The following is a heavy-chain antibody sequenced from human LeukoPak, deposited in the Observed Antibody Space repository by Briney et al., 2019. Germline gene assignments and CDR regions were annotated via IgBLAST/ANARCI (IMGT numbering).Heavy chain of an antibody. Sequence: SETLSLTCAVYGGSFSGYYWSWIRQPPGKGLEWIGEINHSGSTNYNPSLKSRVTISVDTSKNQFSLKLSSVTAADTAAYYCARELVGATTSPDYWGQGTLVTVSS. J-gene: IGHJ4*02. CDR2: INHSGST. D-gene: IGHD1-26*01. CDR3: ARELVGATTSPDY. CDR1: GGSFSGYY. V-gene: IGHV4-34*01.